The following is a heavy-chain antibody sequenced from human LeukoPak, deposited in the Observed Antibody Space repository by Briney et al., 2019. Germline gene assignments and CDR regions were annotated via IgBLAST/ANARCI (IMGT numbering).Heavy chain of an antibody. D-gene: IGHD4-11*01. CDR3: ARLYSKSGYYFDH. CDR1: GGSISTTGYS. V-gene: IGHV4-30-2*01. Sequence: SETLSLTCAVSGGSISTTGYSWSWIRRPPGKGLEWIGYIYHSGDTYYNPSLKSRLTISVDKSKNQFSLKLGSVTAADTAVYYCARLYSKSGYYFDHWGQGTLVTVSS. J-gene: IGHJ4*02. CDR2: IYHSGDT.